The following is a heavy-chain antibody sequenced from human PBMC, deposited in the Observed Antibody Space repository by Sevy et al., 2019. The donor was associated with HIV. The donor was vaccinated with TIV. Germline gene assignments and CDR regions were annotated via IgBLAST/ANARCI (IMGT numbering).Heavy chain of an antibody. CDR2: IYYSGST. CDR1: GGSISSYY. J-gene: IGHJ3*02. Sequence: SETLSLTCTVSGGSISSYYWSWIRQPPGKGLEWIGYIYYSGSTNYNPSLKSRVTISVDTSKNQFSLKLSSVTAADTAVYYCARGVTYGSGSYSNYYDSSGSDAFDIWGQGTMVTVSS. D-gene: IGHD3-22*01. V-gene: IGHV4-59*01. CDR3: ARGVTYGSGSYSNYYDSSGSDAFDI.